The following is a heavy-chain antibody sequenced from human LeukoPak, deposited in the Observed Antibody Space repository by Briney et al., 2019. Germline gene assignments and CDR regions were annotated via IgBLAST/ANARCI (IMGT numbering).Heavy chain of an antibody. CDR3: ARGGEQLVFSYYYYYYMDV. Sequence: GGSLRLSCAASGFTFSSYSMNWVRQAPGKGLEWVSYISSSSSTIYYADSVEGRFTISRDNAKNSLYLQMNSLRAEDTAVYYCARGGEQLVFSYYYYYYMDVWGKGTTVTVSS. J-gene: IGHJ6*03. CDR2: ISSSSSTI. CDR1: GFTFSSYS. V-gene: IGHV3-48*04. D-gene: IGHD6-6*01.